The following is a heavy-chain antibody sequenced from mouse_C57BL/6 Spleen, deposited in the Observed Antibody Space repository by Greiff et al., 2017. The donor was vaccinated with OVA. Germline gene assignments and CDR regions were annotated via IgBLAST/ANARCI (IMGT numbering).Heavy chain of an antibody. V-gene: IGHV1-22*01. CDR1: GYTFTDYN. CDR3: AREDYDTFDY. CDR2: INPNNGGT. D-gene: IGHD2-4*01. J-gene: IGHJ2*01. Sequence: EVMLVESGPELVKPGASVKMSCKASGYTFTDYNMHWVKQSHGKSLEWIGYINPNNGGTSYNQKFKGKATLTVNKSSSTAYMELRSLTSEDSAVYYCAREDYDTFDYWGQGTTLTVSS.